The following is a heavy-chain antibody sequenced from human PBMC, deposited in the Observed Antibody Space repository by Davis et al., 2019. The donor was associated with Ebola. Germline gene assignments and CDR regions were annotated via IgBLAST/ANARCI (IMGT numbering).Heavy chain of an antibody. J-gene: IGHJ4*02. CDR2: INHSGST. D-gene: IGHD2-15*01. V-gene: IGHV4-34*01. Sequence: SETLSLTCAVYGGSFSGYYWSWIRQPPGKGLEWIGEINHSGSTNYNPSLKSRVTISVDTSKNQFSLKLSSVTAADTAVYYCARRLMDCSGGSCYVSLGDYWGQGTLVTVSS. CDR1: GGSFSGYY. CDR3: ARRLMDCSGGSCYVSLGDY.